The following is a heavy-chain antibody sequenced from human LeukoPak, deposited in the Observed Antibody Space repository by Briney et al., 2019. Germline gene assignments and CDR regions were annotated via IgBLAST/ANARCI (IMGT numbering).Heavy chain of an antibody. V-gene: IGHV4-34*01. CDR3: AREGDGSGNRGYYYYIDV. CDR1: GESFSGYY. D-gene: IGHD3-10*01. Sequence: SETLFLTFAVYGESFSGYYWSSIPQPPAKGLEWIEEINHSGSTNSNPSLKSRVTVSVDTSKNQFSLKLTSVTAADTAVYYCAREGDGSGNRGYYYYIDVWGEGTTVTVSS. CDR2: INHSGST. J-gene: IGHJ6*03.